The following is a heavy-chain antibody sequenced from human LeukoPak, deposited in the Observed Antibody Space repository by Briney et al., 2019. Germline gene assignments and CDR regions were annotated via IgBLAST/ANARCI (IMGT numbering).Heavy chain of an antibody. CDR3: ARDKIVGATKNDY. J-gene: IGHJ4*02. Sequence: GGSLRLSCAASGFTFSNYWMSWVRQAPGKRLEWVANIKQDGGEKYYEDSVKGRFTISRDNAQDSLYLHMNSLRAEDTAVYYCARDKIVGATKNDYWGQGILVTVSS. CDR1: GFTFSNYW. V-gene: IGHV3-7*03. CDR2: IKQDGGEK. D-gene: IGHD1-26*01.